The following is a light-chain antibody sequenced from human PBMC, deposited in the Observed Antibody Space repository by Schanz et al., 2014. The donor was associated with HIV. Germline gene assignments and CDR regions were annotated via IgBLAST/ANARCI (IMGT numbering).Light chain of an antibody. CDR3: QQYNKWPRT. V-gene: IGKV3-15*01. CDR1: QTILSN. Sequence: EIVMTQSPATLSVSPGDRATLSCRASQTILSNLAWYQQKPGQAPRLLIYGASTRATGIPVRFSGTGSGTEFTLTISSLQSEDFAVYHCQQYNKWPRTFGQGTKVEVK. CDR2: GAS. J-gene: IGKJ1*01.